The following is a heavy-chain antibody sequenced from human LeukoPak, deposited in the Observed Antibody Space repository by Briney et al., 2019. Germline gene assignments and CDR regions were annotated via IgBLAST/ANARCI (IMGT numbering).Heavy chain of an antibody. Sequence: PSKTLSLTCTISGGSISSNSYYWGWIRQPPGKGLEWIGSISYSGSTYYNPSLKSQVTISADTSKNQFSLKLSSATAADTAVYYCARHVVGYCSSTSCAQDVWGKGTTVAVSS. D-gene: IGHD2-2*01. CDR2: ISYSGST. V-gene: IGHV4-39*01. CDR1: GGSISSNSYY. J-gene: IGHJ6*04. CDR3: ARHVVGYCSSTSCAQDV.